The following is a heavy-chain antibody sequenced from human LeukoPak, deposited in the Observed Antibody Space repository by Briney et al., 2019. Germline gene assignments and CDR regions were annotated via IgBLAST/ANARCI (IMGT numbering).Heavy chain of an antibody. CDR1: GGSFSGYY. Sequence: SETLSLTCAVYGGSFSGYYWSWIRQPPGKGLEWIGEINHSGSTNYNPSLKSRVTISVDTSKNQFSLKLSSVTAAGTAVYYCARGRAWIQLLFDYWGQGTLVTVSS. CDR3: ARGRAWIQLLFDY. D-gene: IGHD5-18*01. V-gene: IGHV4-34*01. CDR2: INHSGST. J-gene: IGHJ4*02.